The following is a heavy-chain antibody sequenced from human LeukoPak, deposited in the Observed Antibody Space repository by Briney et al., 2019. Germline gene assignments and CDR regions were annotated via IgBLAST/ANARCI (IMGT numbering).Heavy chain of an antibody. CDR2: INDSGDRT. J-gene: IGHJ4*02. V-gene: IGHV3-23*01. D-gene: IGHD2-2*01. CDR1: GFTFTIYA. Sequence: AGGSLRLSCAASGFTFTIYAMIWVPQSPGKGREWVSSINDSGDRTYYADSVKGRFTISRDNYRNTLYLQVNSLRAEDTAVYYCAKSGSVPPDYWGQGTLVSVSS. CDR3: AKSGSVPPDY.